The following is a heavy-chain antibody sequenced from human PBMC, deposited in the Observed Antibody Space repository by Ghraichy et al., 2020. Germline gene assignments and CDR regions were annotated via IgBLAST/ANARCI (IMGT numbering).Heavy chain of an antibody. Sequence: GGSLRLSCAASGFTVSSNYMSWVRQAPGKGLEWVSVIYSGGSTYYADSVKGRFTISRHNSKNTLYLQMNSLRAEDTAVYYCARELRLGELSLFDYWGQGTLVTVSS. D-gene: IGHD3-16*02. CDR1: GFTVSSNY. V-gene: IGHV3-53*04. CDR3: ARELRLGELSLFDY. J-gene: IGHJ4*02. CDR2: IYSGGST.